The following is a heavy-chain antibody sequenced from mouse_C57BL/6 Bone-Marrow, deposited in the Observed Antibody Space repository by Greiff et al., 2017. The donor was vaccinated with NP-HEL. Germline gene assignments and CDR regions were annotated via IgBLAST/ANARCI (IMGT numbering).Heavy chain of an antibody. V-gene: IGHV5-6*01. J-gene: IGHJ2*01. Sequence: EVQRVESGGDLVKPGGSLKLPCAASGFTFSSYGMSWVRQTPDKRLEWVATISSGGSYTYYPDSVKGRFTISRDNAKNTLYLQMSSLKSEDTAMYYCARHGDGSVDYWGQGTTLTVSS. CDR2: ISSGGSYT. CDR1: GFTFSSYG. D-gene: IGHD2-3*01. CDR3: ARHGDGSVDY.